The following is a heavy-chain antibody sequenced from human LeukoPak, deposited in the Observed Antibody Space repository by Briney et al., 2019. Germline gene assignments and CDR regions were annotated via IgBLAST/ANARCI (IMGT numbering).Heavy chain of an antibody. CDR2: ISGSGGST. V-gene: IGHV3-23*01. Sequence: GGSLRLSCAASGFTFSSYGMSWVRQAPGKGLEWVSAISGSGGSTYYADSVKGRFTISRDNSKNTLYLQMNSLRAEDTAVYYCARGDVVVAATFDYWGQGTLVTVSS. J-gene: IGHJ4*02. D-gene: IGHD2-15*01. CDR3: ARGDVVVAATFDY. CDR1: GFTFSSYG.